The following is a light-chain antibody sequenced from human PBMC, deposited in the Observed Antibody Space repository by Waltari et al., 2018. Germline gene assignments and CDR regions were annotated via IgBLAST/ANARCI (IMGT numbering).Light chain of an antibody. J-gene: IGKJ1*01. V-gene: IGKV3-20*01. CDR3: QQYYSTPKT. CDR2: GAS. CDR1: QSVSSSY. Sequence: EIVLPQSPGTLSLSPGERATLSCRASQSVSSSYLAWSQQKPGQAPRLLISGASSRATGIPDRFSGSGAGTDFTLTISRLEPEDVAVYYCQQYYSTPKTFGQGTKVEIK.